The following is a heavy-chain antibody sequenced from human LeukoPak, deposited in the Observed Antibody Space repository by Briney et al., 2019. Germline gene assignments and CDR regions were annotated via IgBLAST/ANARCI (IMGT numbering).Heavy chain of an antibody. D-gene: IGHD5-18*01. V-gene: IGHV3-30*03. CDR1: GFTFSSYG. CDR2: ISYDGSNK. Sequence: GGSLRLSCAASGFTFSSYGMHWVRQAPGKGLEWVAVISYDGSNKYYADSVKGRFTISRDNSKNTLYLQMNSLKTEDTAVYYCTRHADLVDTAMGGMTDWGQGTLVTVSS. J-gene: IGHJ4*02. CDR3: TRHADLVDTAMGGMTD.